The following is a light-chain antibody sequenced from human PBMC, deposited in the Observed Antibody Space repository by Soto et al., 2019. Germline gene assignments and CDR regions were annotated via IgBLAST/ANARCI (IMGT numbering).Light chain of an antibody. V-gene: IGLV7-43*01. CDR1: TGAVTSGNY. CDR2: TTD. Sequence: QTVVTQERSLTVSPGGTVTLTCASSTGAVTSGNYPSWFQQKPGQAPRTLIYTTDDKHSWTPARFSGSLLGGKAALTLSGVQPEDEAEYYCLLYYGGAHLMFGGGTKLTVL. J-gene: IGLJ3*02. CDR3: LLYYGGAHLM.